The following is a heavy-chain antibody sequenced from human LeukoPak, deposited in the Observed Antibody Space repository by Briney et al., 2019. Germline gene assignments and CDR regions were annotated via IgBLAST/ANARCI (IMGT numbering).Heavy chain of an antibody. V-gene: IGHV4-59*01. CDR2: IYYSGST. CDR1: GGSISSYY. J-gene: IGHJ4*02. Sequence: PSETLPLTCTVSGGSISSYYWSWIRQPPGKGLEWIGHIYYSGSTNYNPSLKSRVTISVDTSKNQFSLKLSSVTAADTAVYYCARSTDDGYSSGWYPTPIDYWGQGTLVTVSS. D-gene: IGHD6-19*01. CDR3: ARSTDDGYSSGWYPTPIDY.